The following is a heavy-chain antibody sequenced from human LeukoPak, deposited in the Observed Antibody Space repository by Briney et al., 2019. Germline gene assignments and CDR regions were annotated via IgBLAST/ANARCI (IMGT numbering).Heavy chain of an antibody. D-gene: IGHD3-3*01. CDR2: IYHSGST. CDR3: ASWYYDFWRGYYGWFDP. J-gene: IGHJ5*02. V-gene: IGHV4-30-2*01. CDR1: GGSISSGGYS. Sequence: SQTLSLTCAVSGGSISSGGYSWSWIRQPPGKGLEWIGYIYHSGSTYYNPSLKSRVTISVDRSKNQFSLKLSSVTAADTAVYYCASWYYDFWRGYYGWFDPWGQGTLVTVSS.